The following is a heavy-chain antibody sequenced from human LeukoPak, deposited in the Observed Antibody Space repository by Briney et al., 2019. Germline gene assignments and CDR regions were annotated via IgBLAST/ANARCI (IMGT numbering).Heavy chain of an antibody. V-gene: IGHV1-24*01. D-gene: IGHD6-19*01. J-gene: IGHJ6*03. Sequence: ASMKVSCKVSGYTLTELSMHWVRQAPGKGLEWMGGFDPEDGETIYAQKFQGRVTMTEDTSTDTAYMELSSLRSEDTAVYYCATDSSGFNYYMDVWGKGTTVTVSS. CDR3: ATDSSGFNYYMDV. CDR1: GYTLTELS. CDR2: FDPEDGET.